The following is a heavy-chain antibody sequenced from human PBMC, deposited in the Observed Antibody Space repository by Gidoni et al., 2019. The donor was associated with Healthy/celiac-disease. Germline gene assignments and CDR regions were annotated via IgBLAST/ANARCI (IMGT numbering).Heavy chain of an antibody. D-gene: IGHD4-17*01. Sequence: QVQLQESGPGLVKPSETLSLTCTVSGGSISSSSYYWGGIRQPPGKGLEWFGRIYTSGSTNYNPPLMSRVIMLVDDSTNQFSLQLRSLTAADTAVYYCARDYQGYYDDYGGWFDPWGQGTLVTVSS. CDR1: GGSISSSSYY. V-gene: IGHV4-61*02. CDR2: IYTSGST. J-gene: IGHJ5*02. CDR3: ARDYQGYYDDYGGWFDP.